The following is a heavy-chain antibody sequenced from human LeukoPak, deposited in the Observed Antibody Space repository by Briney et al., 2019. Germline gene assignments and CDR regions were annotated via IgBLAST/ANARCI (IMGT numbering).Heavy chain of an antibody. CDR2: IYHSGST. J-gene: IGHJ4*02. CDR3: ARGYITGTTR. Sequence: SETLSLTCTVSGGSISSGSYYWVWIRQPPGKGLEWVGSIYHSGSTYYNPSLKSRVTISVDTSKNQFSLKLSSVTAADTAVYYCARGYITGTTRWGQGTLVTVSS. V-gene: IGHV4-39*07. D-gene: IGHD1-20*01. CDR1: GGSISSGSYY.